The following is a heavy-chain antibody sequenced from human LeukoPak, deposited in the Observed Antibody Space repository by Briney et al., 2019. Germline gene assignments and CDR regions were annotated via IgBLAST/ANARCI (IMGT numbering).Heavy chain of an antibody. V-gene: IGHV1-69*05. D-gene: IGHD5-24*01. J-gene: IGHJ4*02. CDR1: GGTFSSYA. CDR3: ARGASRRWLQPFDY. CDR2: IIPIFGTA. Sequence: ASVKVSCKASGGTFSSYAISWVRQAPGQGLEWMGGIIPIFGTANYAQKFQGRVTITTDESTSTAYVELSSLRSEDTAVYYCARGASRRWLQPFDYWGQGTLVTVSS.